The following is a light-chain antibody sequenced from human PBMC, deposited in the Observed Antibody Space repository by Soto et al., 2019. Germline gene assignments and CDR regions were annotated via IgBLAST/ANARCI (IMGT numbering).Light chain of an antibody. J-gene: IGLJ2*01. Sequence: QSALTQPASGSGSPGQSITISCTGTSRDVGGYNYVSWYQQHPGKAPKLMIYDVSNRPSGVSNRFSGSKSGNTASLTISGLQAEDEADYYCSSYTSSSTLVFGGGTKLTVL. CDR3: SSYTSSSTLV. CDR1: SRDVGGYNY. V-gene: IGLV2-14*01. CDR2: DVS.